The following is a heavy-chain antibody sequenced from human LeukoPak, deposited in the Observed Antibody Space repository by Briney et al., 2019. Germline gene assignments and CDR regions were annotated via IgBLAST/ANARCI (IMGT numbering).Heavy chain of an antibody. V-gene: IGHV3-48*01. CDR3: ARDFAYGGNFDY. Sequence: GGSLRLSCAASGFTSSTYGMSWVRQAPGKGLEWVSYITGHSSTIYYADSVKGRFTISRDNAKNSLYLQMNSLRAEDTAMYYCARDFAYGGNFDYWGQGTLVTVSS. D-gene: IGHD4-23*01. CDR2: ITGHSSTI. J-gene: IGHJ4*02. CDR1: GFTSSTYG.